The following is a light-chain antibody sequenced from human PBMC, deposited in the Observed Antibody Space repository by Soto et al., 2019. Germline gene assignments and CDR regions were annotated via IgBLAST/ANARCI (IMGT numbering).Light chain of an antibody. J-gene: IGKJ1*01. Sequence: IVLTQSPGTLSLSPGERATLSCRASQSVSGSYLAWYQQKPGPAPRLLIYGASSRATGIPDRFSGDGSGTYFTLTSSRLEPEDFVVYHCQHYGKYPTWTFGQETKVEVK. V-gene: IGKV3-20*01. CDR1: QSVSGSY. CDR3: QHYGKYPTWT. CDR2: GAS.